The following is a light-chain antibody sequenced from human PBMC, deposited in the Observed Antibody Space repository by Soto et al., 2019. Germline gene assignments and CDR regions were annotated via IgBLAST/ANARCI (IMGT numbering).Light chain of an antibody. V-gene: IGKV3-15*01. CDR1: QSVSSN. CDR3: QQHDNWPFT. CDR2: GAS. Sequence: EIVMTQSPATLSASPGERATLSCRASQSVSSNLAWYQQKAGQAPRLLIYGASTRTTGVPARFSGSGSATEFTLTISSLQSEDFAVYYCQQHDNWPFTFGPGTKVDI. J-gene: IGKJ3*01.